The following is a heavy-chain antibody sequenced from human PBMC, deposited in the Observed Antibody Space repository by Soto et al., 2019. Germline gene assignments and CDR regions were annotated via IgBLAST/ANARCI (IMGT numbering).Heavy chain of an antibody. J-gene: IGHJ6*02. CDR1: GYTFTSYY. CDR2: INPSGGST. D-gene: IGHD6-13*01. Sequence: ASVKVSCKASGYTFTSYYMHWVRQAPGQGLEWMGIINPSGGSTSYAQKFQGRVTMTRDTSTSTVYMELSSLRSEDTAVYYCARVQQQLAPYYSYGMDVWGQGTTVTVSS. CDR3: ARVQQQLAPYYSYGMDV. V-gene: IGHV1-46*01.